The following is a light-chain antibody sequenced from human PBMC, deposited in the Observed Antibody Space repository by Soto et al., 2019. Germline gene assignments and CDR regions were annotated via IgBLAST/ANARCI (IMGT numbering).Light chain of an antibody. V-gene: IGKV3-20*01. J-gene: IGKJ4*01. CDR2: GAS. CDR1: QSVSSSY. CDR3: QRCHGSPRLP. Sequence: EIVLTQSPGTLSLSPGERATLSCRASQSVSSSYLAWYQQKPGQAPRLLIYGASSRATGIPDRFSGSGSGTDFTLTISRREPEDFEVYYWQRCHGSPRLPCAGGTKLEIK.